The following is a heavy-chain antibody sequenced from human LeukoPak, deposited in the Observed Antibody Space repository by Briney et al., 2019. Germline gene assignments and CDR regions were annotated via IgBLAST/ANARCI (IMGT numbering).Heavy chain of an antibody. CDR1: GGSISSYY. D-gene: IGHD6-13*01. V-gene: IGHV4-59*01. J-gene: IGHJ5*02. CDR2: IYYSGST. Sequence: SETLSLTCTVSGGSISSYYWSWILQPPGKGLEWIGYIYYSGSTNYNPSLKSRVTISVDTSKNQFFLNLRSVTAADTAVYYCARVPRIEAGATGDWFDPWGQGTVVTVSS. CDR3: ARVPRIEAGATGDWFDP.